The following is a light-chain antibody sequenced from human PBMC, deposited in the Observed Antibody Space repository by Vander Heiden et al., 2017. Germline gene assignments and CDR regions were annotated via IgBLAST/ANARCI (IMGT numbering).Light chain of an antibody. J-gene: IGLJ3*02. CDR2: EVS. V-gene: IGLV2-8*01. CDR3: SSYAGSNNFGV. CDR1: SSDVGGYNY. Sequence: QSALTQPPSASGSPGQSVTISCTGTSSDVGGYNYVSWYQQHPGKAPKVMIYEVSKRPSGVPDRFSGPKSGNTASLTVSGLQAEDEADYYCSSYAGSNNFGVFGGGTKLTVL.